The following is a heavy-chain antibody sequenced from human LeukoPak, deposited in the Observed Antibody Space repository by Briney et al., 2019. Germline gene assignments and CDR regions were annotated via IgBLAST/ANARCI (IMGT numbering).Heavy chain of an antibody. Sequence: SETPSLTCAVYGGSFSGYYWSWIRQPPGKGLEWIGEINHSGSTNYNPSLKSRVTISVDTSKNQFSLKLSSVTAADTAVYYCARHFARGVRAKPPFDYWGQGTLVTVSS. V-gene: IGHV4-34*01. D-gene: IGHD3-10*01. CDR1: GGSFSGYY. CDR2: INHSGST. J-gene: IGHJ4*02. CDR3: ARHFARGVRAKPPFDY.